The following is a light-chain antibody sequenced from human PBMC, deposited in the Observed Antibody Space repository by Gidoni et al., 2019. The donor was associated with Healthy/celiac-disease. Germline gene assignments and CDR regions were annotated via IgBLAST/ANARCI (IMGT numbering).Light chain of an antibody. J-gene: IGKJ4*01. CDR1: QSLLHGNGYNY. CDR2: LGS. V-gene: IGKV2-28*01. CDR3: MQALQTPFT. Sequence: DIVMTQSPRSQHVTPGEPASISCRSSQSLLHGNGYNYLDWYLQKPGQSPQLLIYLGSNRASGVPDRFSGSGSGTDFTLKISRVEAEDVGTYYCMQALQTPFTFGGGTKVEIK.